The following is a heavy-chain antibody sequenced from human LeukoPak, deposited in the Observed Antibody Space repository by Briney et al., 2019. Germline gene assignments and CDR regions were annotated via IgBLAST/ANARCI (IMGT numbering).Heavy chain of an antibody. CDR2: ISYNGNNK. D-gene: IGHD3-22*01. Sequence: GGSLRLSCAASGFSFSNYAMHWVRQAPGKGLEWVAVISYNGNNKYYADSVKGRFTISRDKSKNTLYLQLNSLRAEDTAVYYCARGQFRLSDYDSSAFDYWGQGTLVTASS. CDR3: ARGQFRLSDYDSSAFDY. J-gene: IGHJ4*02. CDR1: GFSFSNYA. V-gene: IGHV3-30-3*01.